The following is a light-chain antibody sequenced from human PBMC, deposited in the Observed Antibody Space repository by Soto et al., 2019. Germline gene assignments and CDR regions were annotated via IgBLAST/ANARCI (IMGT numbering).Light chain of an antibody. J-gene: IGLJ2*01. V-gene: IGLV1-44*01. Sequence: QSVLTQPPSASGTPGQRVTISCSGSSSNIGSNTVNWYQQLPGTAPKLLISGNNQRPSGVPDRFSGSKSGTSASLAISGLQSEDEADYYCAAWDDSLNVVFGGGTKLNVL. CDR1: SSNIGSNT. CDR3: AAWDDSLNVV. CDR2: GNN.